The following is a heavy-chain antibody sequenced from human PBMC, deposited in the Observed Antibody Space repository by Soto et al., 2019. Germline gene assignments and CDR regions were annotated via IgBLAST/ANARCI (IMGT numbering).Heavy chain of an antibody. CDR1: GFTFSSSA. V-gene: IGHV1-58*01. CDR2: IVVGSGST. D-gene: IGHD2-21*02. J-gene: IGHJ3*02. CDR3: AAELYSHGGCCSFDI. Sequence: SVKVSCKTSGFTFSSSAVQWVRQARGQRLEWMGWIVVGSGSTNSAQKFRERVTITRDMSTSTAHMELSSLRSEDTAVYYCAAELYSHGGCCSFDIWGQGTMVTVSS.